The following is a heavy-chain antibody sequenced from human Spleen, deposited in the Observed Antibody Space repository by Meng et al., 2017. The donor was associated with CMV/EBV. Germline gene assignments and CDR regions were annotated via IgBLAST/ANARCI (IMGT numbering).Heavy chain of an antibody. J-gene: IGHJ4*02. V-gene: IGHV5-51*01. D-gene: IGHD5-12*01. CDR3: ARRTSGYGEEFDY. CDR1: GYTFTNYW. Sequence: GESLKISCQGSGYTFTNYWIGWVRQMPGKGLEWMVIIYPGDSDIRQDLSIHAQVIISVDASINTAYLEWRNLKTSDTGMYFCARRTSGYGEEFDYWGQGTLVTVSS. CDR2: IYPGDSDI.